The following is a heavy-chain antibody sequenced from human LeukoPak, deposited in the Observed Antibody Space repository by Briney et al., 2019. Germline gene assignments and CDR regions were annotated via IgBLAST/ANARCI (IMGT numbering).Heavy chain of an antibody. V-gene: IGHV1-69*13. CDR3: ARDMMVRGPLPPQFDP. J-gene: IGHJ5*02. CDR1: GGTFSSYA. CDR2: IIPIFGTA. Sequence: PTASVKVSCKASGGTFSSYAISWVRQAPGQGLEWMGGIIPIFGTANYAQKFQGRVTITADESTSTAYMELSSLRSEDTAVYYCARDMMVRGPLPPQFDPWGQGTLVTVSS. D-gene: IGHD3-10*01.